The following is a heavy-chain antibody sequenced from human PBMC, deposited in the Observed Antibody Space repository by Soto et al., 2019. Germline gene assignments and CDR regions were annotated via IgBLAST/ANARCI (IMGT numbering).Heavy chain of an antibody. CDR3: AKNVDAAMVRFYYYGIDV. CDR1: GFTFSSYG. CDR2: ISDNGGST. J-gene: IGHJ6*02. D-gene: IGHD5-18*01. V-gene: IGHV3-64*01. Sequence: EMKLVESGGGLVQPGGSLRLSCAASGFTFSSYGMHWVRQAPGKGLECVSIISDNGGSTYYANSVKGRFIISRDSSKTTLYLQMGSLRADDMAVYYCAKNVDAAMVRFYYYGIDVWGQGTTVTVSS.